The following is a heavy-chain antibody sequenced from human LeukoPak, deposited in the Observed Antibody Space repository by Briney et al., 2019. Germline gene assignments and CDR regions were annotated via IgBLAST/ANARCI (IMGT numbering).Heavy chain of an antibody. CDR2: TYYRSKWYH. CDR3: ARDRDYYDTSGYHTYYLDY. Sequence: SQTLSLTCAISGDSVSTNSAAWNWIRQSPSRGLEWLGRTYYRSKWYHDYAVSVKSRITINSDTSKNQFSLQLNSVTPEDTAVYYCARDRDYYDTSGYHTYYLDYWGQGTLVTVSS. V-gene: IGHV6-1*01. D-gene: IGHD3-22*01. J-gene: IGHJ4*02. CDR1: GDSVSTNSAA.